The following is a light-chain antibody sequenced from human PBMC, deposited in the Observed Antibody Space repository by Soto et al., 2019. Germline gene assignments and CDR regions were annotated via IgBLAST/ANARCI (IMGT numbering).Light chain of an antibody. Sequence: QSALTQPASVSGSPGQSITISCTGTSSDVGGYNYVSWYQQHPGKAPKLMIYDVSYRHSGVSNRFSGSKSGNTAFLTISGLQAEDEAHYYCSSYTSSSTLYVFGTGTKLTVL. V-gene: IGLV2-14*03. CDR1: SSDVGGYNY. J-gene: IGLJ1*01. CDR2: DVS. CDR3: SSYTSSSTLYV.